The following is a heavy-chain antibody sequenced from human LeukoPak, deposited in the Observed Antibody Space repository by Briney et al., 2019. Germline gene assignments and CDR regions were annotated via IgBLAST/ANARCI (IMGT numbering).Heavy chain of an antibody. J-gene: IGHJ6*03. CDR3: ARADRGYSGYDPYYYYYMDV. V-gene: IGHV3-48*03. CDR2: ISSSGSTI. CDR1: GFTFSSYE. Sequence: HPGGSLRLSCAASGFTFSSYEMNWVRQAPGKGLEWVSYISSSGSTIYYADSVKGRFTISRDNAKNSLYLQMNSLRAEDTAAYYCARADRGYSGYDPYYYYYMDVWGKGTTVTISS. D-gene: IGHD5-12*01.